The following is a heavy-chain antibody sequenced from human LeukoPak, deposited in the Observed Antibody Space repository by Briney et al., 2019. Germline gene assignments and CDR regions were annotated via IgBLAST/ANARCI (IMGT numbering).Heavy chain of an antibody. CDR1: GFTFSSYA. CDR3: AKFHQAASYGSFFDY. Sequence: PGGSLRLSCAASGFTFSSYAMSWVRQAPGKGLEWVSAISGSGGSTYYADSVKGRSTISRDNSKNTLYLRMNSLRAEDTAVYYCAKFHQAASYGSFFDYWGQGTLVTVSS. J-gene: IGHJ4*02. CDR2: ISGSGGST. D-gene: IGHD5-18*01. V-gene: IGHV3-23*01.